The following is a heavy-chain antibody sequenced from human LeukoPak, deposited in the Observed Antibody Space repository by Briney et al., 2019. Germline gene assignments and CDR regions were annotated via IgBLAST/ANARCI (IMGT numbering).Heavy chain of an antibody. J-gene: IGHJ4*02. D-gene: IGHD3-16*01. CDR3: AKSGDYLWDY. Sequence: SGTLSLTCAVSGGSISTNNWWSGVRQPPGKGLEWIGEIYHTGSTNYSPSLRSRVTMSIDKSNNQFTLNLNSVTAADTAVYYCAKSGDYLWDYWGQGTLVTVSS. V-gene: IGHV4-4*02. CDR1: GGSISTNNW. CDR2: IYHTGST.